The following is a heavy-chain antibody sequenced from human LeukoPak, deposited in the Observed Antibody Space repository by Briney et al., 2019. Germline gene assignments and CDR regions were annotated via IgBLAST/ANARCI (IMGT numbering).Heavy chain of an antibody. V-gene: IGHV4-39*07. J-gene: IGHJ4*02. CDR2: IYYSGST. D-gene: IGHD3-22*01. Sequence: SETLSLTCTVSGGSISSSSYYWGWIRQPPGKGLEWIGSIYYSGSTYYNPSLKSRVTISVDTSKNQFSLKLSSVTAADTAVYYCASQYSSGYYYYFDYWGQGTLVTVSS. CDR1: GGSISSSSYY. CDR3: ASQYSSGYYYYFDY.